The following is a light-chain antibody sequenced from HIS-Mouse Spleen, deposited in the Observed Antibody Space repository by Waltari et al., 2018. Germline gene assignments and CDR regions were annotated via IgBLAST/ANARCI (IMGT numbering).Light chain of an antibody. J-gene: IGKJ2*01. Sequence: IRMTQYPTSFSASTGDRVTITCRASQGISSYLAWYHQKPGKAPKLLLYAASTLQSGVPSRFSGSGSGTDFTLTISCLQSEDFATYYCQQYYSYPYTFGQGTKLEIK. CDR3: QQYYSYPYT. V-gene: IGKV1-8*01. CDR2: AAS. CDR1: QGISSY.